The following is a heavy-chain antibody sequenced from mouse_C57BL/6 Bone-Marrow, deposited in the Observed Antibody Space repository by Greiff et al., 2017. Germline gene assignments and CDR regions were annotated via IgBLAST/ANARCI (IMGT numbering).Heavy chain of an antibody. CDR2: ISSGGSYT. Sequence: DVMLVESGGDLVKPGGSLKLSCAASGFTFSSYGMSWVRQTPDKRLEWVATISSGGSYTYYPDSVKGRFTISRDNAKNTLYLQMSSLKSEDTAMYYCARYSNCYWGQGTSVTVSS. J-gene: IGHJ4*01. V-gene: IGHV5-6*02. D-gene: IGHD2-5*01. CDR3: ARYSNCY. CDR1: GFTFSSYG.